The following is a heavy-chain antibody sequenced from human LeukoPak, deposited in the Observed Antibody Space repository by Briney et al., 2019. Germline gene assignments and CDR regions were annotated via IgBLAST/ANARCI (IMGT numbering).Heavy chain of an antibody. J-gene: IGHJ4*02. V-gene: IGHV3-23*01. CDR1: GFTFANYA. D-gene: IGHD6-19*01. Sequence: GGSLRLSCAASGFTFANYAMTWVRPAPGKGLEWVSPITSTGTSTFYADSVKGRFTVSRDNSNNTLFLQMNSLRVEDSAVYYCARGVASGWYLGLDYWGRGTLVTVSS. CDR2: ITSTGTST. CDR3: ARGVASGWYLGLDY.